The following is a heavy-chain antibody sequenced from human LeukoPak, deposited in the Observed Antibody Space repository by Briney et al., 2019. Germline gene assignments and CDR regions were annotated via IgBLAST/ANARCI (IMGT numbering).Heavy chain of an antibody. D-gene: IGHD3-9*01. CDR2: INHSGST. CDR3: ARRYFDWLLASVYFDY. V-gene: IGHV4-34*01. CDR1: GGSFSGYY. Sequence: PSETLSLTCAVYGGSFSGYYWSWIRQPPGKGLEWIGEINHSGSTNYNPSLKSRVTISVDTSKNQFSLKLSSVTAADTAVYYCARRYFDWLLASVYFDYWGQGTLVTVSS. J-gene: IGHJ4*02.